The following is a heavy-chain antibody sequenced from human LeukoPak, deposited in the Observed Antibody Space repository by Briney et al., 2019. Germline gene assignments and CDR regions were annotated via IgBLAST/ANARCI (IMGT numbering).Heavy chain of an antibody. CDR1: GSTFRSYA. D-gene: IGHD4-11*01. Sequence: GGSLRLSCAASGSTFRSYAMSWVRQAPGKGLEWVSAISGSGARTYYADSVKGRFTISRDNSKNTLYLQMNSLRAEDTAVYYCAKHDYSNYHDYWGQGTLVTVSS. CDR2: ISGSGART. J-gene: IGHJ4*02. V-gene: IGHV3-23*01. CDR3: AKHDYSNYHDY.